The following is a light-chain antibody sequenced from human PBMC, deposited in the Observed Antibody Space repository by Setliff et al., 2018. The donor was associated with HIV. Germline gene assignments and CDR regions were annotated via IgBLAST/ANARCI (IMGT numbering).Light chain of an antibody. CDR1: RGLGSNS. CDR2: GTS. CDR3: QQYDSSPLT. Sequence: DIVLTQSPGTLSLSPGERVTLSCRASRGLGSNSLAWYQQKPGQAPRLLIYGTSYRATGIPDRFSGSGSRTDFTLSIRRLEPEDFAVYYCQQYDSSPLTFGGGTKVDIK. J-gene: IGKJ4*01. V-gene: IGKV3-20*01.